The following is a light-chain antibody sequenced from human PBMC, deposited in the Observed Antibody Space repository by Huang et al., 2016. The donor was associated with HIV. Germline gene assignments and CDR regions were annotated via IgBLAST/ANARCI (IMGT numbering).Light chain of an antibody. CDR2: AAS. J-gene: IGKJ1*01. CDR1: QAIRND. V-gene: IGKV1-6*01. Sequence: AIQMTQSPSSLSASVGDRVTITCRASQAIRNDLGWYQQRPGKAPKLLIYAASELHSGVPLRFSGSGSGTDFTLTIISLQPEDFATYYCLQDYNYPRTFGQGTKVKI. CDR3: LQDYNYPRT.